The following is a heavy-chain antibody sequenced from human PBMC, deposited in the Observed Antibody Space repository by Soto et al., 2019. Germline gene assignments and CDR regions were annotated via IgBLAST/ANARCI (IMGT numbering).Heavy chain of an antibody. J-gene: IGHJ4*02. V-gene: IGHV1-69*13. D-gene: IGHD5-18*01. Sequence: ASVKVSCKASGCTFSSYAISWVRQAPGQGLEWMGGIIPIFGTANYAQKFQGRVTITADESASTAYMELSSLRSEDTAVYYCANSFRIHGPLDYWGQGTLVTVSS. CDR3: ANSFRIHGPLDY. CDR2: IIPIFGTA. CDR1: GCTFSSYA.